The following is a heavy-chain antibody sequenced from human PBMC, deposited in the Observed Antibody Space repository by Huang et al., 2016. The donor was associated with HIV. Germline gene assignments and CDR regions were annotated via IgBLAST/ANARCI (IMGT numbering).Heavy chain of an antibody. D-gene: IGHD6-13*01. CDR1: GFPFSSYG. J-gene: IGHJ4*02. Sequence: QVQLVESGGGVVQPGRSLRISCAASGFPFSSYGMHWVRQGPGKWLEWVAVISYDAKTKYYADSVKGRFSISRDNSKTTVYLQLNSLRLEDTAVYYCAKGGSAAAVLDFWGQGTLVTVSS. CDR2: ISYDAKTK. CDR3: AKGGSAAAVLDF. V-gene: IGHV3-30*18.